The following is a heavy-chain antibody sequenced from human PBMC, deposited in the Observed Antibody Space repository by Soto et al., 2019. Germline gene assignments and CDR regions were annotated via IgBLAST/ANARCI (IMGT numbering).Heavy chain of an antibody. J-gene: IGHJ4*02. Sequence: PGGSLRLSCAASGFTFSNAWINWVRQAPGKGLEWVSSISSSSSYIYYADSVKGRFTISRDNAKYSLYLQMNSLRAEDTAVYYCATEAWVPGIAVAGTDYWGQGTLVTVSS. V-gene: IGHV3-21*01. D-gene: IGHD6-19*01. CDR3: ATEAWVPGIAVAGTDY. CDR2: ISSSSSYI. CDR1: GFTFSNAW.